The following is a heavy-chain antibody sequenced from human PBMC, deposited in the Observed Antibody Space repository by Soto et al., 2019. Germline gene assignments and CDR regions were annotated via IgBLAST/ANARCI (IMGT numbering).Heavy chain of an antibody. J-gene: IGHJ6*02. D-gene: IGHD2-8*01. CDR2: IYPGDSDT. CDR3: ARHSGIGYCTNGVCSRDYYYGMDV. V-gene: IGHV5-51*01. CDR1: GYSFTSYW. Sequence: PRESLKISCKGSGYSFTSYWIGWVRQMPGKGLEWMGIIYPGDSDTRYSPSFQGQVTISADKSISTAYLQWSSLKASDTAMYYCARHSGIGYCTNGVCSRDYYYGMDVWGQGTTVTVSS.